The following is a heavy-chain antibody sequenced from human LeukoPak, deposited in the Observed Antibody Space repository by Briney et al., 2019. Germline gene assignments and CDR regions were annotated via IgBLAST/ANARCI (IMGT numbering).Heavy chain of an antibody. CDR1: GFTFSSYA. J-gene: IGHJ4*02. V-gene: IGHV3-30-3*01. Sequence: GRSLRLCCAASGFTFSSYAMHWVRQAPGKGLEWVAAISYDGSNTYYADSVKGRFTISRDNSKNTLYLQMNNLRAEDTAVYYCARDEGSIAAAVPFDYWGQGTLVTVSS. CDR2: ISYDGSNT. D-gene: IGHD6-13*01. CDR3: ARDEGSIAAAVPFDY.